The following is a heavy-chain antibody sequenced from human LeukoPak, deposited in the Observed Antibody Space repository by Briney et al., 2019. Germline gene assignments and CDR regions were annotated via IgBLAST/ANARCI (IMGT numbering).Heavy chain of an antibody. CDR2: IYHSGST. CDR1: GGSFSGYY. J-gene: IGHJ5*02. Sequence: SETLSLTCAVYGGSFSGYYWSWIRQPPGKGLEWIGSIYHSGSTYYNPSLKSRVTISVDTSRNQFSLNLSSVTAADTAVYYCARHYGPWGQGTLVAVSS. V-gene: IGHV4-34*01. D-gene: IGHD3-16*01. CDR3: ARHYGP.